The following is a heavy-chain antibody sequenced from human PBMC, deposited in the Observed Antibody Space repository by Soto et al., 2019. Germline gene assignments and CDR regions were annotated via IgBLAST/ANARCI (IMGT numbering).Heavy chain of an antibody. Sequence: SETLSLTCTVSGGSISSSSYYWGWIRQPPGKGLEWIGNIYYSGSTYYNPSLKSRVTISVDTSKNQFSLKLSSVTAADTAVYYCARELSRVTKRNYDYWGQGTLVTVSS. D-gene: IGHD4-17*01. CDR3: ARELSRVTKRNYDY. V-gene: IGHV4-39*07. CDR1: GGSISSSSYY. J-gene: IGHJ4*02. CDR2: IYYSGST.